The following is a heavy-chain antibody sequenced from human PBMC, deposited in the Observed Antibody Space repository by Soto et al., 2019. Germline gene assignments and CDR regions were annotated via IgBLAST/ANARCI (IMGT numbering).Heavy chain of an antibody. V-gene: IGHV3-30-3*01. Sequence: PDRSLRLSCVVSGFSLRKFVLHSVRQAPFGGMEWVAFISFDGNNQLYAESVKVRFFISRDDSQDTFYLEMNSLRAEDTAVYYCARDEFATSGLNSGFDSWGQGTLVTVSS. CDR3: ARDEFATSGLNSGFDS. CDR1: GFSLRKFV. CDR2: ISFDGNNQ. D-gene: IGHD2-15*01. J-gene: IGHJ4*02.